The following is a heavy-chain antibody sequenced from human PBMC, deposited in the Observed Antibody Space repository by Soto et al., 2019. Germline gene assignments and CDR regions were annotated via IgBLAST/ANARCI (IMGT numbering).Heavy chain of an antibody. CDR3: ARDAGYCSSTSCYVSRNLRKKDYYYYYYMDV. CDR1: GYTFTSYY. V-gene: IGHV1-46*03. J-gene: IGHJ6*03. D-gene: IGHD2-2*01. Sequence: ASVKVSCKASGYTFTSYYMHWVRQAPGQGLEWMGIINPSGGSTSYAQKFQGRVTMTRDTSTSTVYMELSSLRSEDTAVYYCARDAGYCSSTSCYVSRNLRKKDYYYYYYMDVWGKGTTVTVSS. CDR2: INPSGGST.